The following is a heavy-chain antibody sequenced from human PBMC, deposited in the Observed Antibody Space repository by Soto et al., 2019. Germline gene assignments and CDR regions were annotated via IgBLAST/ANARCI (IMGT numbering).Heavy chain of an antibody. D-gene: IGHD2-15*01. CDR2: IIPIFGTA. V-gene: IGHV1-69*13. CDR1: GGTFSSYA. Sequence: ASVKVSCKASGGTFSSYAISWVRQAPGQGLEWMGGIIPIFGTANYAQKFQGRVTITADESTSTAYMELSSLRSEDTAVYYCARGGLRYCSGGSCSDYYYGMDVWGQGTTVTVSS. CDR3: ARGGLRYCSGGSCSDYYYGMDV. J-gene: IGHJ6*02.